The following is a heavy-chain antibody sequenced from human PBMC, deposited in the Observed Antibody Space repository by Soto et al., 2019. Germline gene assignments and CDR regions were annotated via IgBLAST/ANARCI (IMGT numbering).Heavy chain of an antibody. CDR3: ARGRYDFWSGRPDAFDI. V-gene: IGHV4-34*01. Sequence: SETLSLTCAVYGGSFIGYYWSWIRQPPGKGLEWIGEINHSGSTNYNPSLKSRVTISVDTSKNQFSLKLSSVTAADTAVYYCARGRYDFWSGRPDAFDIWGQGTMVTVSS. D-gene: IGHD3-3*01. J-gene: IGHJ3*02. CDR1: GGSFIGYY. CDR2: INHSGST.